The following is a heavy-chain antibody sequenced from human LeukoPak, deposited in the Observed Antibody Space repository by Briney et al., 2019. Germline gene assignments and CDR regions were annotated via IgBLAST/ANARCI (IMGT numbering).Heavy chain of an antibody. Sequence: GGSLRLSCAASGFTFSSYGMHWVRQAPGKGLEWVAVISYDGSNKYYADSVKGRFTISRDNSKNTLYLQMNSLRAEDMAVYYCARPSTSGWYAPFFWGQGTLVTVSS. CDR3: ARPSTSGWYAPFF. D-gene: IGHD6-19*01. V-gene: IGHV3-30*03. J-gene: IGHJ4*02. CDR2: ISYDGSNK. CDR1: GFTFSSYG.